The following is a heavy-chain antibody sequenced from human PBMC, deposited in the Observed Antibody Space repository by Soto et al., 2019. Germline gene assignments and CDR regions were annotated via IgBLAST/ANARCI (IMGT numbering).Heavy chain of an antibody. V-gene: IGHV1-3*01. CDR1: GCTFTNYS. Sequence: ASVKVSCKASGCTFTNYSMHWVRQAPGQRLEWMGWINAGNGNTKYSQKFQGRVTITRDTSASTAYMELSSLRSEDTAVYYCARTAYSSGWYGFDYWGQGTLVTVS. D-gene: IGHD6-19*01. CDR2: INAGNGNT. CDR3: ARTAYSSGWYGFDY. J-gene: IGHJ4*02.